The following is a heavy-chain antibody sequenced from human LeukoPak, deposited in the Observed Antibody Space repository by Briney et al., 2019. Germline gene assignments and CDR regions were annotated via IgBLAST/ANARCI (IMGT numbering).Heavy chain of an antibody. Sequence: GGSLRLSCAASGFTFSVSAIYWVRQASGKGLEWIGRIRNKANNYATAYAASVKGRFTISREDSKNTAYLQMNSLKTEDTAVYYCTYTSSSGVVYWGQGVLVTVSS. V-gene: IGHV3-73*01. J-gene: IGHJ4*02. CDR1: GFTFSVSA. CDR3: TYTSSSGVVY. CDR2: IRNKANNYAT. D-gene: IGHD6-6*01.